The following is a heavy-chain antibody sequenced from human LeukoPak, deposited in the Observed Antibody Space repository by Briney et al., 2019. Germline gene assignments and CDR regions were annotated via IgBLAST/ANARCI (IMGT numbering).Heavy chain of an antibody. Sequence: GASEKVSCKASGYPFTSYYLHWVRQAPGQGLDWMGIINPSGGSTTYAQKFQGRVTMTRDTSTSTVYMELSSLRSEDTAVYYCASGTYGSGSFDYWAQGTLVTVSS. CDR1: GYPFTSYY. V-gene: IGHV1-46*01. CDR3: ASGTYGSGSFDY. J-gene: IGHJ4*02. D-gene: IGHD3-10*01. CDR2: INPSGGST.